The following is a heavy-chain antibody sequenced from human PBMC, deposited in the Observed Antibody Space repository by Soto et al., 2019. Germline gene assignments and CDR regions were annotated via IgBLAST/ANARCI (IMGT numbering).Heavy chain of an antibody. J-gene: IGHJ6*02. D-gene: IGHD5-12*01. V-gene: IGHV3-23*01. CDR1: GFTFSNFA. CDR2: FSRVGGST. CDR3: ARDAIRGGMDV. Sequence: PGGSLRLSCAASGFTFSNFAMNWVRQAPGKGLEWVSSFSRVGGSTYYADSVKGRFTISRDNSQNTLYLQMNSLRAEDTAVYYCARDAIRGGMDVWGQGTTVTVSS.